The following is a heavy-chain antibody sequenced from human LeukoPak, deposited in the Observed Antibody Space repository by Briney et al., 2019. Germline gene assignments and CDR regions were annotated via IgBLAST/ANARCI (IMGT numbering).Heavy chain of an antibody. Sequence: GGSLRLSCAASGFTFSSYAMTWVRQAPGRGLEWVSGISGRGGSTYYADSVKGRFNISRDNSKNTLYLQMNSLRAEDTAVYYCAKGSIAAAGTFDIWGQGTMVTVSS. J-gene: IGHJ3*02. CDR1: GFTFSSYA. D-gene: IGHD6-13*01. V-gene: IGHV3-23*01. CDR3: AKGSIAAAGTFDI. CDR2: ISGRGGST.